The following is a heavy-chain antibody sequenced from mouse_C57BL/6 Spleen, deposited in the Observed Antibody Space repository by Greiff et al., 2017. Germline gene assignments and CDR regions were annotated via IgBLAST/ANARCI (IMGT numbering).Heavy chain of an antibody. J-gene: IGHJ2*01. V-gene: IGHV1-4*01. Sequence: VQLQQSGAELARPGASVKMSCKASGYTFTSYTMHWVKQRPGQGLEWIGYINPSSGYTKYNQKFKDKATLTADKSSSTAYMQLSSLTSEDSAVYYCAREDSDPHFDYWGQGTTLTVSS. CDR3: AREDSDPHFDY. CDR2: INPSSGYT. D-gene: IGHD2-12*01. CDR1: GYTFTSYT.